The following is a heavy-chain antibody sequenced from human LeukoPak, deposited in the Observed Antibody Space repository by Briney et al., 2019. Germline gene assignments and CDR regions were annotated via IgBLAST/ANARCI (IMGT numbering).Heavy chain of an antibody. Sequence: PSETLSLTCAVSGGSISSYYWSWIRQSPGKGLEWIGYIFYSGSTNYNPSLKSRVTISVDTSKNQFSLKLSSVTAADTAVYYCARHGSVSSGALVWGQGTLVTVSS. J-gene: IGHJ4*02. V-gene: IGHV4-59*08. CDR2: IFYSGST. CDR1: GGSISSYY. D-gene: IGHD3-22*01. CDR3: ARHGSVSSGALV.